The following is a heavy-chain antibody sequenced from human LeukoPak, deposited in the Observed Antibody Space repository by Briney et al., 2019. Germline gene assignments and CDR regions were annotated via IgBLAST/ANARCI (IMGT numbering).Heavy chain of an antibody. V-gene: IGHV4-61*02. CDR1: GGSISSGSYY. D-gene: IGHD3-22*01. CDR3: ARGYYYDSSGYPPYYYYGIDV. J-gene: IGHJ6*02. Sequence: PSQTLSLTCTVSGGSISSGSYYWSWIRQPAGKGLEWIGRIYTSGRTNYNPSLKSRVTISVDTSKNQFSLKLSSVTAADTAVYYCARGYYYDSSGYPPYYYYGIDVWGQGTTVTVSS. CDR2: IYTSGRT.